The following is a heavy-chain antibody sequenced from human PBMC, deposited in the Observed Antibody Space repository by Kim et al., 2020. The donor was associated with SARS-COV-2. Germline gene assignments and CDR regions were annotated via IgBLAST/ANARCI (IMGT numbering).Heavy chain of an antibody. Sequence: ASVKVSCKASGYTFTSYGISWVRQAPGQGLEWMGWISAYNGNTNYAQKLQGRVTMTTDTSTSTAYMELRSLRSYDTAVYYCARVSDYGGNGGGFDYWGQGTLVTVSS. J-gene: IGHJ4*02. CDR1: GYTFTSYG. CDR3: ARVSDYGGNGGGFDY. D-gene: IGHD4-17*01. CDR2: ISAYNGNT. V-gene: IGHV1-18*01.